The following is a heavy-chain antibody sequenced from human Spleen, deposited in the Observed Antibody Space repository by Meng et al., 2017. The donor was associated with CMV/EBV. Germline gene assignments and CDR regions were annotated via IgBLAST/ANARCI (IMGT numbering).Heavy chain of an antibody. Sequence: GESLKISCAASGFPFISYAMSWVRQAPGKGLEWVSVIYSGGSGTYYADFVKGRFTISRDNSKNTLYLQMNSLSAEDTAVYYCATDPIGYCSSTSCYPSQNYYYYGMDVWGQGTTVTVSS. D-gene: IGHD2-2*01. J-gene: IGHJ6*02. CDR2: IYSGGSGT. V-gene: IGHV3-23*03. CDR3: ATDPIGYCSSTSCYPSQNYYYYGMDV. CDR1: GFPFISYA.